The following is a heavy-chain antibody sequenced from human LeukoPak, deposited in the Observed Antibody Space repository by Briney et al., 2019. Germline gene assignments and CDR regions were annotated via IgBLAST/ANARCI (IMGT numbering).Heavy chain of an antibody. CDR3: ARQIPGSGQGFDP. J-gene: IGHJ5*02. Sequence: GGSLRLSCAASGFTFSGYAMSWVRQAPGKGLEWVSGISGSGVSTYYVDSVKGRFTVSRDNSKNMLHLRMSSLRAKDTALYYCARQIPGSGQGFDPWGQGTLVTVSS. D-gene: IGHD3-10*01. V-gene: IGHV3-23*01. CDR1: GFTFSGYA. CDR2: ISGSGVST.